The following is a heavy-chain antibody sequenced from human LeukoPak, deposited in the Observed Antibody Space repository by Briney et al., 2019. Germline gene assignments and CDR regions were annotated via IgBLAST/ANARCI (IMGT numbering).Heavy chain of an antibody. CDR2: IYYSGST. D-gene: IGHD1-26*01. CDR1: GGSISSGGYY. Sequence: KASETLSLTCTVSGGSISSGGYYWSWIRQHPGKGLEWIGYIYYSGSTNYNPSLKSRVTISVDTSKNQFSLKLSSVTAADTAVYYCARKTYSSHQVGFDPWGQGTLVTVSS. CDR3: ARKTYSSHQVGFDP. V-gene: IGHV4-61*08. J-gene: IGHJ5*02.